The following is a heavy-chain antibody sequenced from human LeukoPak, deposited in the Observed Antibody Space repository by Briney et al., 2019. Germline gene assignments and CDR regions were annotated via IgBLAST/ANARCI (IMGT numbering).Heavy chain of an antibody. J-gene: IGHJ5*02. V-gene: IGHV4-59*08. CDR2: IYYSGST. CDR1: GGSISSYY. D-gene: IGHD5-18*01. Sequence: PSETLSLTCTVSGGSISSYYWSWIRQPPGKGLEWIGYIYYSGSTNYNPSLKSRVTISVDTSKNQFSLKLSSVTAADTAVYHCARQNSGSYSWFDPWGQGTLVTVSS. CDR3: ARQNSGSYSWFDP.